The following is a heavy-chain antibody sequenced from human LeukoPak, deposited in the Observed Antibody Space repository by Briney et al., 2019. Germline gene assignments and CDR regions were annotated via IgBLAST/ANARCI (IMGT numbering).Heavy chain of an antibody. CDR1: GLSFTIYA. CDR2: IGGSGGST. CDR3: ARNLTTVTPDY. J-gene: IGHJ4*02. Sequence: GGSQRLSCAPSGLSFTIYAMSWARHAPGEGLEWVSGIGGSGGSTYYADSVKGRSTSTRENSKNTLYLQMNSLGAEDTAVYYGARNLTTVTPDYWGQGTLVTVSS. D-gene: IGHD4-17*01. V-gene: IGHV3-23*01.